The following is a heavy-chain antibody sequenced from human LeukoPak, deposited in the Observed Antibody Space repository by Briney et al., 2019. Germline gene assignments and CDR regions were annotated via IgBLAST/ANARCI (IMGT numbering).Heavy chain of an antibody. V-gene: IGHV3-15*01. CDR1: GFTFNTAW. Sequence: PGGSLRLSCAASGFTFNTAWMNWVRQAPGKGLEWVGRIKSTPNGATTDCAAPVKGRFTISRDSSKNTLYLQMNSLRAEDTAVYYCAKTPQWLVPHAEYFQHWGQGTLVTVSS. J-gene: IGHJ1*01. CDR2: IKSTPNGATT. D-gene: IGHD6-19*01. CDR3: AKTPQWLVPHAEYFQH.